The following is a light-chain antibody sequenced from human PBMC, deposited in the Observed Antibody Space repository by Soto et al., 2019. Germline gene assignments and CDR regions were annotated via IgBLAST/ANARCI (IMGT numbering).Light chain of an antibody. CDR3: QSYDRGLSGAV. Sequence: QSVLTQPPSVSAAPGQRVSISCTGTSSNIGAGYDVHWYQQVPGTAPKLILYGNNNRPSGVPDRFSGSKSGTSASLAITGLQAEDEADFYCQSYDRGLSGAVFGGGTKVTVL. V-gene: IGLV1-40*01. CDR1: SSNIGAGYD. CDR2: GNN. J-gene: IGLJ2*01.